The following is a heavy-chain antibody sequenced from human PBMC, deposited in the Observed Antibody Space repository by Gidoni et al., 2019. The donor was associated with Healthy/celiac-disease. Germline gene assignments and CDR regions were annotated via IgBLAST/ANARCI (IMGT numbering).Heavy chain of an antibody. D-gene: IGHD6-19*01. CDR1: GFTFSSYG. V-gene: IGHV3-30*02. CDR2: IRYDGSNK. CDR3: AKVDSGWYGFGYFQH. J-gene: IGHJ1*01. Sequence: QVQLVESGGGVVQPGGSLRLSCAASGFTFSSYGMHWVRQAPGKGLEWVAFIRYDGSNKYYADSVKGRFTISRDNSKNTLYLQMNSLRAEDTAVYYCAKVDSGWYGFGYFQHWGQGTLVTVSS.